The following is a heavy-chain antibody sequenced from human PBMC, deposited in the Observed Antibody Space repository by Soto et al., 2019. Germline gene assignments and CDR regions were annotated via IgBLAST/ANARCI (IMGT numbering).Heavy chain of an antibody. CDR1: GFTFSNYW. CDR3: ARAGSENDN. D-gene: IGHD3-10*01. J-gene: IGHJ4*01. CDR2: IKEDGGER. Sequence: EVQLVESGGGLVQPGGSLRLSCAASGFTFSNYWMTWVRQAPGKGLEWVANIKEDGGERNYVDSLKGRFTISRDNAKNSLYLQMNSLRAEDTAVYYCARAGSENDNGGQGTLVTVSS. V-gene: IGHV3-7*05.